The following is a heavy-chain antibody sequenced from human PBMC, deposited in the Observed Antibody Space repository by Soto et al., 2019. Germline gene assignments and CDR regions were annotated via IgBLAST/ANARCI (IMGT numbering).Heavy chain of an antibody. D-gene: IGHD2-2*01. CDR3: ARRYCSSTSCDRYYYYGMDV. J-gene: IGHJ6*02. V-gene: IGHV1-18*01. CDR1: GYTFTSYG. CDR2: ISAYNGNT. Sequence: QVQLVQSGAEVKKPGASVKVSCKASGYTFTSYGISWVRQAPGQGLEWMGWISAYNGNTNYAQKLQGRVTMTTDTSTSTAYMELRSLRSDDTAVYYCARRYCSSTSCDRYYYYGMDVWGQGTTVTVSS.